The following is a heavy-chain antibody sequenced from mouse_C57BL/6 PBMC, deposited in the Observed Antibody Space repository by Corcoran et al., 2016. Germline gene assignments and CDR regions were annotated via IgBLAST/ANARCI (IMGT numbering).Heavy chain of an antibody. Sequence: QIQLVQSGPELNKPGETVKISCKASGYTFTTYGMSWVKQAPGKGLKWMGWINTYSGVPTYADDFKGRFAFSLENSASTAYLQINNLKNEDTATDFCARMDYYGSSDYWGQGTTLTVSS. D-gene: IGHD1-1*01. CDR3: ARMDYYGSSDY. CDR2: INTYSGVP. CDR1: GYTFTTYG. J-gene: IGHJ2*01. V-gene: IGHV9-3*01.